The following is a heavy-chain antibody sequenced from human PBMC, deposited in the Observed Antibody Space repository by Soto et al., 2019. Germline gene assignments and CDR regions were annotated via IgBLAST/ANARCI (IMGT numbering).Heavy chain of an antibody. J-gene: IGHJ6*03. Sequence: EVQLLESGGGLVQPGGSLRLSCAASGFTFSSYAMSWVRQAPGKGLEWVSAISGSGGSTYYADSVKGRFTISRDNSKNTLYLQMNSLRAEDTAVYYCAKSPTKIVVVPAAQYYYYYYMDGWGKGTTVTVSS. D-gene: IGHD2-2*01. V-gene: IGHV3-23*01. CDR2: ISGSGGST. CDR1: GFTFSSYA. CDR3: AKSPTKIVVVPAAQYYYYYYMDG.